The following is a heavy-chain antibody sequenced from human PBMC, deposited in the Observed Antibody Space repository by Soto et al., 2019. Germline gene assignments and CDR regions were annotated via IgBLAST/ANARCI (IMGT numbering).Heavy chain of an antibody. D-gene: IGHD1-1*01. J-gene: IGHJ4*02. V-gene: IGHV1-69*04. CDR2: IIPILGIA. CDR3: ARDQWGTGTTREYYFDY. CDR1: GGTFSSYT. Sequence: GASVKVSCKASGGTFSSYTISWVRQAPGQGLEWMGRIIPILGIANYAQKFQGRVTITADKSTSTAYMELSSLRSEDTAVYYCARDQWGTGTTREYYFDYWGQGTLVTVSS.